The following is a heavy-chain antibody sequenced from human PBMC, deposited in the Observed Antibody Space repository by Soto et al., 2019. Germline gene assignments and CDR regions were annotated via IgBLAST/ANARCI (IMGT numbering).Heavy chain of an antibody. V-gene: IGHV3-9*01. CDR1: GFTFDDYD. Sequence: EVQLVESGGGLVQPGRSLRLSCAASGFTFDDYDMHWVRQAPGKGLEWVSGITWNSGSIGYADSVKGRFTISRDNAKNSLYLQMNSLRAEDTALYYCAKYDYWGQGTLVTVSS. CDR3: AKYDY. CDR2: ITWNSGSI. J-gene: IGHJ4*02.